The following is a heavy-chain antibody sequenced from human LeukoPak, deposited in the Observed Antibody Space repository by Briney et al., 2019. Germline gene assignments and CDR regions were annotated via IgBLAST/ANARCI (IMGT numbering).Heavy chain of an antibody. J-gene: IGHJ4*02. CDR2: IIPIFGTA. V-gene: IGHV1-69*05. Sequence: SVKVSCKGSGGTFSSYAISWLRQAPGQGLEWMGMIIPIFGTANYAQKFQGRVTITTDESTSTAYMELSSLRSEDTAVYYCARKDLGSIADDYWGQGTLVTVSS. CDR1: GGTFSSYA. CDR3: ARKDLGSIADDY. D-gene: IGHD6-13*01.